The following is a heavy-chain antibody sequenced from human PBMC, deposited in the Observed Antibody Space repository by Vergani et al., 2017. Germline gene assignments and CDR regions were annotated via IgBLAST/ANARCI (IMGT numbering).Heavy chain of an antibody. D-gene: IGHD3-22*01. J-gene: IGHJ3*02. CDR1: GGSISSGGYY. V-gene: IGHV4-31*03. Sequence: QVQLQESGPGLVKPSQTLSLTCTVSGGSISSGGYYWSWIRQHPGKGLEWIGYIYYSGSTYYNPSLKSRVNISVYTSKNQFSLKLRSVTAADTAVYYCARDAYYYDSSGYHDAFDIWGQGTMVTVSS. CDR3: ARDAYYYDSSGYHDAFDI. CDR2: IYYSGST.